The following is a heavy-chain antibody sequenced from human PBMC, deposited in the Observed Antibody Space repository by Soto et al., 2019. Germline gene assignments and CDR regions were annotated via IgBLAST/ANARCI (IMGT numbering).Heavy chain of an antibody. V-gene: IGHV3-23*01. J-gene: IGHJ4*02. CDR3: AKGHGLSSYYDS. CDR1: GFTFSSYA. CDR2: IGGSGGT. Sequence: EVQLLESGGGLVQPGGSLRLSCAASGFTFSSYAMSWVRLAPGKGLEWFSSIGGSGGTYYADSVKGRFTISRDHSKNMLYLHLNSRRAEDTAMYYCAKGHGLSSYYDSWGQGTLVTVSS.